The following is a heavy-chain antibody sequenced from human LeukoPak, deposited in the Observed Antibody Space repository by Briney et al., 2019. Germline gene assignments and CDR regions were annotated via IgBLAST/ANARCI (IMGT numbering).Heavy chain of an antibody. J-gene: IGHJ4*02. CDR2: INWNGGST. V-gene: IGHV3-20*04. Sequence: PGGSLRLSCAASGFTFDDYGMSWVRQAPGKGLEWVSGINWNGGSTGYADSVKGRFTISRDNSKNTLYLQMNSLRAEDTAVYYCARSYSSGCFDYWGQGTLVTVSS. CDR1: GFTFDDYG. D-gene: IGHD6-19*01. CDR3: ARSYSSGCFDY.